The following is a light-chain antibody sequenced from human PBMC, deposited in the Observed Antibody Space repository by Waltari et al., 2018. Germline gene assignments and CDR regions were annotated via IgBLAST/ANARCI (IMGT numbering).Light chain of an antibody. CDR2: EVT. Sequence: QSALTQPRSVSESPGQSVTLSCTGTSSDVGGYNYLSWYQHHPGKAPKLIIYEVTKRPSGVPDRFSASKSGNTASLTISGLRAEDEADYYCSSYAGTYTGVFGGGTKLTVL. CDR1: SSDVGGYNY. CDR3: SSYAGTYTGV. V-gene: IGLV2-11*01. J-gene: IGLJ3*02.